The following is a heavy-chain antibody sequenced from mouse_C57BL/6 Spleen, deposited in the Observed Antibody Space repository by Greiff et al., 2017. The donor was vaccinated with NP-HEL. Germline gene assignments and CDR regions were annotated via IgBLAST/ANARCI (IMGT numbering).Heavy chain of an antibody. V-gene: IGHV3-6*01. CDR1: GYSITSGYY. Sequence: VQLQQSGPGLVKPSQSLSLTCSVTGYSITSGYYWNWIRQFPGNKLEWMGYISYDGSNNYNPSLKNRISITRDTSKNQFFLKLNSVTTEDTATYYCARVDGYYAPYFDYWGQGTTLTVSS. CDR2: ISYDGSN. CDR3: ARVDGYYAPYFDY. J-gene: IGHJ2*01. D-gene: IGHD2-3*01.